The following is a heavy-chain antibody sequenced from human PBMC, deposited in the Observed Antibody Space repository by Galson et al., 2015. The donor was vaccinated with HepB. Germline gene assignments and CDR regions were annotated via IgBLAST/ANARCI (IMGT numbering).Heavy chain of an antibody. CDR3: RRFIAAAGVDY. CDR1: GFTVSSNY. D-gene: IGHD6-13*01. V-gene: IGHV3-66*01. J-gene: IGHJ4*02. CDR2: IYSGGST. Sequence: SLRLSCAASGFTVSSNYMSWVRQAPGKGLEWVSVIYSGGSTYYADSVKGRFTISRDNSKNTLYLQMNSLRAEDTAVYYCRRFIAAAGVDYWGQGTLVTVSS.